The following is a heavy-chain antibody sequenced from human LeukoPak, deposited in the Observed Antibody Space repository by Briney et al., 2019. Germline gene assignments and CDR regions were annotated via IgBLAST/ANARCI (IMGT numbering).Heavy chain of an antibody. CDR2: IIPIFGTA. CDR3: ARDSDFWSGDPGDINNWFDP. Sequence: SVKVSCKASGGTFSSYAISWVRQAPGQGLEWMGGIIPIFGTANYAQKFQGRVTITADESTSTAYMELSSPRSGDTAVYYCARDSDFWSGDPGDINNWFDPWGQGTLVTVSS. V-gene: IGHV1-69*13. D-gene: IGHD3-3*01. J-gene: IGHJ5*02. CDR1: GGTFSSYA.